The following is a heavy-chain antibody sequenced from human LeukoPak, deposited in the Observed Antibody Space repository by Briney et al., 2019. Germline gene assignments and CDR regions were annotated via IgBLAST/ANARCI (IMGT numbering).Heavy chain of an antibody. V-gene: IGHV4-34*01. CDR3: ARDGAVRGVIWGLDY. Sequence: PSETLSLTCAVYGGSFSGYFWSWIRQPPGKGLEWIGEINHSGSTNHNPSLKSRVTISVDTAKNQFSLKLSSVTAEDTAVYYCARDGAVRGVIWGLDYWGQGTLVTVSS. CDR1: GGSFSGYF. J-gene: IGHJ4*02. D-gene: IGHD3-10*01. CDR2: INHSGST.